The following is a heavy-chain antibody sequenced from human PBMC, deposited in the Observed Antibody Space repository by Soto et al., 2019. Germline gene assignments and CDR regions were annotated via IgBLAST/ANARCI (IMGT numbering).Heavy chain of an antibody. D-gene: IGHD1-1*01. J-gene: IGHJ4*02. V-gene: IGHV4-39*01. CDR1: CGSISSIGYC. CDR3: ARHGRGENDEEFDY. CDR2: IYYSGST. Sequence: PLQTLCLTWSVACGSISSIGYCWGWIRKPPGKGLEWIGSIYYSGSTYYNPSLKSRVTISVDTSKNQFSLKLSSVTAADTAVYYCARHGRGENDEEFDYWGQAPLVTVSS.